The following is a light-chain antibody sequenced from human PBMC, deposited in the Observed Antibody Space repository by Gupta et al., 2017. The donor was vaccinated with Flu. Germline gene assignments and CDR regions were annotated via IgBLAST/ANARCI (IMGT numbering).Light chain of an antibody. V-gene: IGKV2-24*01. Sequence: VTVGEPAAICCRASQSLVHRDGNNYLSWVQQRPGQPPRLLIYKSSNRDSGVPDRFSGSGAGTDFTLKISRVEAEDVGVYYCRQEKQFPRTFGQGTKMDIK. CDR3: RQEKQFPRT. CDR2: KSS. J-gene: IGKJ2*01. CDR1: QSLVHRDGNNY.